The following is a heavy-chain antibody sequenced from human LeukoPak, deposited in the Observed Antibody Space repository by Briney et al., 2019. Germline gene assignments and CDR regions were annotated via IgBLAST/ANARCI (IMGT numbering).Heavy chain of an antibody. CDR2: ISSSGST. CDR3: ARGPYSYDSSGAFDI. Sequence: SKTLSLTCTVSGASISSGDYYWSWIRQPAGKGLEWIGRISSSGSTNYNPSLKSRVTISVDTSKNQFSLKLSSVTAADTAVYFCARGPYSYDSSGAFDIWGQGTMVTVSS. V-gene: IGHV4-61*02. CDR1: GASISSGDYY. D-gene: IGHD3-22*01. J-gene: IGHJ3*02.